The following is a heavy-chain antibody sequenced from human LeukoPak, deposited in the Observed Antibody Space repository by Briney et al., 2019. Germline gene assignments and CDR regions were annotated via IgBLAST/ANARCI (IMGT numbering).Heavy chain of an antibody. V-gene: IGHV6-1*01. CDR3: ARSIPATGNNFDY. J-gene: IGHJ4*02. D-gene: IGHD6-13*01. Sequence: SQTLSLTCAISGDSVSSNSAAWNWIRQSPSRDLEWLGRTYFRSKWYSDYTMSVKGRITINGDTSKNQFSLQLNSVTPDDTAVYFCARSIPATGNNFDYWGQGTRVTVSS. CDR1: GDSVSSNSAA. CDR2: TYFRSKWYS.